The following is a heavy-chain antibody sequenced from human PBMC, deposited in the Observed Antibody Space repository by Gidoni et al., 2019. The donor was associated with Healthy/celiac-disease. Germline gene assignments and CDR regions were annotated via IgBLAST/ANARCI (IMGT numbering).Heavy chain of an antibody. CDR1: GFTFSSYA. J-gene: IGHJ3*02. CDR3: AKGRQGGYYYDDAFDI. D-gene: IGHD3-22*01. CDR2: MSGSGGST. Sequence: EVQLLESGGGLVQPGGSLRLSCAASGFTFSSYAMSWVRQAPGKGLEWVSAMSGSGGSTYYSDSVKGRFTISRDNSKNTLYLQMNSLRAEDTAVYYCAKGRQGGYYYDDAFDIWGQGTMVTVSS. V-gene: IGHV3-23*01.